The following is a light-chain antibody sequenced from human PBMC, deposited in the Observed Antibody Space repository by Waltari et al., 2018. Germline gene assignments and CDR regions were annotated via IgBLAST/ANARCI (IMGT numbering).Light chain of an antibody. Sequence: EIVMTQSPVILSVSPGERAALSCRPSQSVRNNLAWYQQRPGQTPRLLIHGTSTRATEIPARFSGSGSGTEFTLTISSLQSEDFAVYYCQQYNDWPYTFGQGTKLEIK. CDR1: QSVRNN. V-gene: IGKV3-15*01. J-gene: IGKJ2*01. CDR3: QQYNDWPYT. CDR2: GTS.